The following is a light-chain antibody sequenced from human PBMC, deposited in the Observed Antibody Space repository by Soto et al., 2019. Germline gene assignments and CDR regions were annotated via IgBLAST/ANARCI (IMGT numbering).Light chain of an antibody. CDR2: GFR. V-gene: IGLV1-40*01. CDR3: QSYDTSLSDSV. CDR1: SSNIGAGYD. Sequence: QSVLTQPPSVSGAPGQRVTISCTGSSSNIGAGYDVHWYQQLPGTAPKLLIFGFRYRPSGVPDRFSGSKSGTSASLAITGLRAVDEADYYCQSYDTSLSDSVFGGGTKVTVL. J-gene: IGLJ3*02.